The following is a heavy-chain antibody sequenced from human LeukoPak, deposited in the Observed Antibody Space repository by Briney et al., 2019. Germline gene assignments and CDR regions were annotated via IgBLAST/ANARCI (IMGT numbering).Heavy chain of an antibody. Sequence: SETLSLTCAVYGGSFRGYYWSWIRQPPGKALEWIGEINHSGSTNYNPSLKSRVTISVDLSQNQFSLKLGSVTASDTAVYYCARKGSGRRSWGQGTLVTVSS. J-gene: IGHJ4*02. V-gene: IGHV4-34*01. CDR3: ARKGSGRRS. CDR2: INHSGST. D-gene: IGHD6-19*01. CDR1: GGSFRGYY.